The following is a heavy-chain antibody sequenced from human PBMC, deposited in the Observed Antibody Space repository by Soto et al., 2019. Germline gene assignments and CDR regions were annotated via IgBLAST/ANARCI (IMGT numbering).Heavy chain of an antibody. Sequence: LRLSCAASGFTFSNYWMSWVRQAPGKGLEWVANIKQDGSESNYADSVKGRFTISRDNAENSLYLQMTSLRAEDTAVYYCASARHIGPWGQGTLVTVSS. CDR1: GFTFSNYW. CDR2: IKQDGSES. D-gene: IGHD2-21*01. J-gene: IGHJ5*02. CDR3: ASARHIGP. V-gene: IGHV3-7*01.